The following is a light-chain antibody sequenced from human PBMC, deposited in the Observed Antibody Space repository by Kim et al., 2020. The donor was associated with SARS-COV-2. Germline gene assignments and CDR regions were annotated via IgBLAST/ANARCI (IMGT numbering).Light chain of an antibody. CDR1: QSITNY. J-gene: IGKJ4*01. CDR2: AAS. V-gene: IGKV1-39*01. CDR3: QQSHTAPLLS. Sequence: AVGDRVIIAWRSSQSITNYLIWYQQRPGKSPTLLIYAASTLQRGVPSRFSGSGSGTDFTLTISSLQPEDFATYYCQQSHTAPLLSFGGGTKVDIK.